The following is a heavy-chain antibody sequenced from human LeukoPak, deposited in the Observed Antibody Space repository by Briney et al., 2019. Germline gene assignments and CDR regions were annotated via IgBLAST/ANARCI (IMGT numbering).Heavy chain of an antibody. CDR1: GGSISLYY. V-gene: IGHV4-4*07. J-gene: IGHJ6*03. D-gene: IGHD3-10*01. CDR2: IFTTGIT. CDR3: ARERSGTYYNPLGYMDV. Sequence: SETLSLTCTVSGGSISLYYWNWIRQPAGKGLEWIGRIFTTGITNYKSSLKSRVTMSVDTSKNQFSLNLTSVTAADTAVYYCARERSGTYYNPLGYMDVWGKRTTVTVSS.